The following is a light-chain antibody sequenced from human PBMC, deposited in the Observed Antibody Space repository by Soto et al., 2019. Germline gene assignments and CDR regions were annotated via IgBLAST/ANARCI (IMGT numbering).Light chain of an antibody. V-gene: IGLV4-69*01. CDR3: QTWGTGMV. Sequence: QSVLIQSPSASASLGASVKLTCTLSSGHSSYAIAWHQQQPEKGPRYLMKLNSDGSHSKGDGIPDRFSGSSSGAERYLTISSLQSQDEADYYCQTWGTGMVFGGGTKVTVL. CDR1: SGHSSYA. CDR2: LNSDGSH. J-gene: IGLJ2*01.